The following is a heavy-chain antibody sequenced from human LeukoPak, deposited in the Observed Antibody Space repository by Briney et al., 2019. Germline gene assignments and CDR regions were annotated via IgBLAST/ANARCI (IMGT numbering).Heavy chain of an antibody. Sequence: PGGSLRLPCAASGFTVSSNYMNWVRQAPGKGLEWVSVINSGGNAYYAASVKGRFTISRDNSKNMLYLQMNSLRADDTAVYYCARSQGGTMSLRHFDLWGRGTLVTVSS. CDR1: GFTVSSNY. CDR2: INSGGNA. J-gene: IGHJ2*01. D-gene: IGHD3-22*01. V-gene: IGHV3-53*01. CDR3: ARSQGGTMSLRHFDL.